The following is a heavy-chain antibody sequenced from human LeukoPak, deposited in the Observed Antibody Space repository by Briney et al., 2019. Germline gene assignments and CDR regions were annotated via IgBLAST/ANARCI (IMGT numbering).Heavy chain of an antibody. CDR3: ARNQRRLDY. D-gene: IGHD1-14*01. CDR1: GFTFSSYW. CDR2: IKQDGSVK. Sequence: GGTLRLSCAASGFTFSSYWMSWGRQAPRQGLELVANIKQDGSVKYYVDSVKGRFTISRDNAKNTLYLQMNSLRAEDTAVYYCARNQRRLDYWGQGTLVTVSS. V-gene: IGHV3-7*01. J-gene: IGHJ4*02.